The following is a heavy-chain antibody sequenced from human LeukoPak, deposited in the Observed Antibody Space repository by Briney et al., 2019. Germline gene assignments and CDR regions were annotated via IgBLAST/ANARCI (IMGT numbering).Heavy chain of an antibody. CDR2: IIPIFGTA. V-gene: IGHV1-69*05. CDR3: VRDLINCSGGSCYSRWVGRGNWFDP. D-gene: IGHD2-15*01. CDR1: GGTFSSYA. J-gene: IGHJ5*02. Sequence: SVKVSCKASGGTFSSYAISWVRQAPGQGLEWMGRIIPIFGTANYAQKFQGRVTITTDESTSTAYMELSSLRSEDTAVYYCVRDLINCSGGSCYSRWVGRGNWFDPWGQGTLVTVSS.